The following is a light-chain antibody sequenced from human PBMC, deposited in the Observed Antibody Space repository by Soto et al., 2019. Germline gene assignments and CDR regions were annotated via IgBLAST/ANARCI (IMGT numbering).Light chain of an antibody. Sequence: EIVLTQSPGTLSLSPGERATLSCRASQSVSTSYLAWYQQKPGQAPRLLIYGASSRATGIPDRFNGSGSGTNFTLTVSRLEPEDVAVFYCQHYGSSPITFGQGTRLEIK. CDR2: GAS. CDR1: QSVSTSY. CDR3: QHYGSSPIT. V-gene: IGKV3-20*01. J-gene: IGKJ5*01.